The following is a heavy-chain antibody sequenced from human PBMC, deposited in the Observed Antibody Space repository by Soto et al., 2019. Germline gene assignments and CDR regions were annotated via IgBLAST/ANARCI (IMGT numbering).Heavy chain of an antibody. CDR3: ARGEAAAGSNYYYYGMDV. D-gene: IGHD6-13*01. J-gene: IGHJ6*02. CDR2: IYTSGST. Sequence: PSETLSLSCAASGFSFSSYYRSWIRQPAGKGLEWIGPIYTSGSTNYNPSLKSRVTMSVDTSKNQLYLKLSTVTAADTAVYYCARGEAAAGSNYYYYGMDVWGQGTTVTVSS. V-gene: IGHV4-4*07. CDR1: GFSFSSYY.